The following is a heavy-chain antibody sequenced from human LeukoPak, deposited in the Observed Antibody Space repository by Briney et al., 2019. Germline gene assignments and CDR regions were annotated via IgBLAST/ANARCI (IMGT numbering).Heavy chain of an antibody. V-gene: IGHV3-53*01. CDR1: GFTVSSNY. Sequence: GGSLRLSCAASGFTVSSNYMSWVRQAPGKGLEWVSVIYSGGSTYYADSVKGRFTISRDNSKSTLYIQMNSLKAEDTAVYYCARAKPKNMVRGLIMRRESRYYFDYWGQGTLVTVSS. CDR3: ARAKPKNMVRGLIMRRESRYYFDY. J-gene: IGHJ4*02. CDR2: IYSGGST. D-gene: IGHD3-10*01.